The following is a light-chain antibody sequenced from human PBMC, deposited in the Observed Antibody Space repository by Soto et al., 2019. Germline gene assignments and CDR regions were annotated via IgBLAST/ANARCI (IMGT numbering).Light chain of an antibody. V-gene: IGLV1-40*01. CDR1: GSNIGAGFD. CDR3: QSYDNSLSGSRV. J-gene: IGLJ3*02. CDR2: GNI. Sequence: QSVLTQPPSVSGAPGQRVTISCTGSGSNIGAGFDVHWYQHLPGTAPKLLMYGNINRPSGVPDRFSGSKSGTSASLAITGLQAEDEGDYYCQSYDNSLSGSRVFGGGTKLTVL.